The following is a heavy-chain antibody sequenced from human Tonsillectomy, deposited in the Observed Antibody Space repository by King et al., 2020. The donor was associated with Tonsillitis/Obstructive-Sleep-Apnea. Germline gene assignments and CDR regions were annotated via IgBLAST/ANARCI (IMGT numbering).Heavy chain of an antibody. J-gene: IGHJ3*02. V-gene: IGHV6-1*01. D-gene: IGHD7-27*01. CDR3: ARDPLANWGQPRAFDI. CDR1: GDSVSSNSAA. CDR2: TYYRSKWYN. Sequence: VQLQQSGPGLVKPSQALSLTCASSGDSVSSNSAAWNWNRQSPSIGLEWLGRTYYRSKWYNDYAVSGKRRITLNPDTSKNQISLQLNSVTPEETAVYYCARDPLANWGQPRAFDIRGQGTMVTVSS.